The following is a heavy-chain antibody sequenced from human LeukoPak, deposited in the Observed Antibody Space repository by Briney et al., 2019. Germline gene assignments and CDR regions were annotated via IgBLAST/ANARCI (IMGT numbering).Heavy chain of an antibody. CDR1: GGSISNHY. J-gene: IGHJ4*02. V-gene: IGHV4-59*11. D-gene: IGHD3-9*01. CDR3: ARQAAFDRSEGQFDY. Sequence: SETLSLTCTVSGGSISNHYWSWIRQPPGKELEWIGYIYNSVTTNYNPSLKSRVTISVDTSKNQFSLKLTSVTAADTAVYYCARQAAFDRSEGQFDYWGQGTLVTVSS. CDR2: IYNSVTT.